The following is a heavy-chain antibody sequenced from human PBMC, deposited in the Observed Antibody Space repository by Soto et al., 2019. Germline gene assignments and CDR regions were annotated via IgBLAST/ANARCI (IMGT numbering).Heavy chain of an antibody. D-gene: IGHD3-10*01. Sequence: VQLVQSGAEVKKPGSSVKVSCKASGGTFSSYTISWVRQAPGQGLEWMGRIIPILGIANYAQKFQGRVTITADKSASTAYMELSSLRSEDTDVYYCARGYNGIYYGMDVWGQGTTVTGFS. CDR2: IIPILGIA. V-gene: IGHV1-69*02. J-gene: IGHJ6*02. CDR1: GGTFSSYT. CDR3: ARGYNGIYYGMDV.